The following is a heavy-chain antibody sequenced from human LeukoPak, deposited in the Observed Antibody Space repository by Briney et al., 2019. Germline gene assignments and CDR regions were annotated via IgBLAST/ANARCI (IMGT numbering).Heavy chain of an antibody. Sequence: GGSLRLSCAASGFTFSSYAMHWFRQAPGKGLEWVAVISYDGSNKYYADSVKGRLTIFRDNSKNTLYLQMNSLRAEDTAVYYCARDSGAGALLPYYFDYWGQGTLVTVSS. J-gene: IGHJ4*02. CDR2: ISYDGSNK. D-gene: IGHD1-26*01. CDR1: GFTFSSYA. V-gene: IGHV3-30-3*01. CDR3: ARDSGAGALLPYYFDY.